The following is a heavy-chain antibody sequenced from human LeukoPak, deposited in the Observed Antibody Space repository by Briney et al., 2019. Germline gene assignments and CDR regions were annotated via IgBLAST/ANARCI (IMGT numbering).Heavy chain of an antibody. CDR1: GYTFTNYA. Sequence: ASVKVSCKASGYTFTNYAITWVRQAPGQGLEWMGWTSTYNGNTNYAQKLQDRVTMTTDTSTSTAYLDLRSLRSDDTAVYYCARSSNSPRYDTFDYWGQGTLVTVSS. D-gene: IGHD6-6*01. J-gene: IGHJ4*02. V-gene: IGHV1-18*01. CDR3: ARSSNSPRYDTFDY. CDR2: TSTYNGNT.